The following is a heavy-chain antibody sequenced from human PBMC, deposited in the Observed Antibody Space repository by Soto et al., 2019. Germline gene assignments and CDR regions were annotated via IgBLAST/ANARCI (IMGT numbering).Heavy chain of an antibody. D-gene: IGHD5-12*01. CDR3: ARDYFGYNSKYFQH. V-gene: IGHV1-3*01. J-gene: IGHJ1*01. CDR1: GYTFTSYA. CDR2: INAGNGNT. Sequence: ASVKVSCKASGYTFTSYAIHWVRQAPGQRLEWMGWINAGNGNTKYAQKLQGRVTMTTDTAASTAFMELSSLRSEDTAVYYCARDYFGYNSKYFQHWGQGTQVTVSP.